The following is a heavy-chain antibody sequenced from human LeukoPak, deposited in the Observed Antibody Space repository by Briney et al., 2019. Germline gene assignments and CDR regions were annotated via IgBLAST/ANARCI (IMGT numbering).Heavy chain of an antibody. CDR3: ARDVVVVPAAIHYGMDV. CDR1: GGSISSSSYY. Sequence: SETLSLTCTVSGGSISSSSYYWGWIRQPPGKGLEWIGEINHSGRTYYNPSLKSRVTISVDTSKNQFSLNLSSATAADTAVYNCARDVVVVPAAIHYGMDVWGQGTTVTVSS. CDR2: INHSGRT. D-gene: IGHD2-2*01. V-gene: IGHV4-39*07. J-gene: IGHJ6*02.